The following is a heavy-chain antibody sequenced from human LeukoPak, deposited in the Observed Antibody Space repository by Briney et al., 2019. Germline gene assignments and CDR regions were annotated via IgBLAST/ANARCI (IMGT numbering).Heavy chain of an antibody. CDR3: ARQPASLLWFGESPEADYFDY. J-gene: IGHJ4*02. Sequence: GESLKISCKGSGYSFTSYWIGWVRQMPGKGLEWMGIIYPGDSGTRYSPSFQGQVTISADKSISTTYLQWSSLKASDTAMYYCARQPASLLWFGESPEADYFDYWGQGTLVTVSS. CDR1: GYSFTSYW. CDR2: IYPGDSGT. V-gene: IGHV5-51*01. D-gene: IGHD3-10*01.